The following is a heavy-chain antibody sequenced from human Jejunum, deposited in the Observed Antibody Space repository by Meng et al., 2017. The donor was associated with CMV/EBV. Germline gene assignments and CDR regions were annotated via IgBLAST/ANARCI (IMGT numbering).Heavy chain of an antibody. Sequence: SGASSSSGDSYWSWIRQPPGKGLEWIGYIYESGSTSYNPSLESRVTISVDTSKNQFSLKVMSVTAADTAVYYCAREGTNSYYFDYWGQGTLVTVSS. CDR1: GASSSSGDSY. J-gene: IGHJ4*02. CDR2: IYESGST. CDR3: AREGTNSYYFDY. V-gene: IGHV4-30-4*01. D-gene: IGHD1-14*01.